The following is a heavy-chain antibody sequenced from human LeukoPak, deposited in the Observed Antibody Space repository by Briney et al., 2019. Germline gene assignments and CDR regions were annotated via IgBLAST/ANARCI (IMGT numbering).Heavy chain of an antibody. Sequence: GGSLRLSCAASGFTVSSNYMSWVRQSPGKGLEWDSLIYSGGSTYYADSVKGRFTISRDNSKNTLYLQMNSLRAEDTAVYYCARDRGGTGWFDPWGQGTLVSVSS. V-gene: IGHV3-66*02. CDR1: GFTVSSNY. CDR2: IYSGGST. J-gene: IGHJ5*02. D-gene: IGHD1-1*01. CDR3: ARDRGGTGWFDP.